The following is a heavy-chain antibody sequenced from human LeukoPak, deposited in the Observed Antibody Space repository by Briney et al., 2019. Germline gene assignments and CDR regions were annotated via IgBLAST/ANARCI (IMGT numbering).Heavy chain of an antibody. V-gene: IGHV4-59*01. J-gene: IGHJ3*02. CDR1: GGSISSYY. CDR2: IYHSGST. CDR3: ARFSIAASGTDDAFDI. Sequence: SETLSHTCTVSGGSISSYYWSWIRQPPGKGLEWIGYIYHSGSTNYNPSLKSRVTISVDTSKNQFSLKLSSVTAADTAVYYCARFSIAASGTDDAFDIWGQGTMVTVSS. D-gene: IGHD6-13*01.